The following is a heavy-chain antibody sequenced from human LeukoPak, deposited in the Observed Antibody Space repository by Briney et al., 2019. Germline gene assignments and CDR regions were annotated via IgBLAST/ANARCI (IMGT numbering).Heavy chain of an antibody. J-gene: IGHJ4*02. D-gene: IGHD5-18*01. CDR2: IYYSGST. CDR1: GGSISSYY. V-gene: IGHV4-59*01. CDR3: ARGGWSGYSYGSEPEKYFDY. Sequence: SETLSLTCAVSGGSISSYYWSWIRQPPGKGLEWIGYIYYSGSTNYNPSLKSRVTISVDTSKNQFSLKLSSVTAADTAVYYCARGGWSGYSYGSEPEKYFDYWGQGTLVTVSS.